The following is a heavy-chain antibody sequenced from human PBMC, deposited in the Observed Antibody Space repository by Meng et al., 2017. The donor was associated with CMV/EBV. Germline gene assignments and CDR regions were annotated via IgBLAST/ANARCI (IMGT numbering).Heavy chain of an antibody. V-gene: IGHV1-69*05. CDR1: GGTFSSYA. Sequence: SVKVSCKASGGTFSSYAISWVRQAPGQGLEWMGGIIPIFGTANYAQKFQGRVTITTDESTSTAYMELSSLRSEDTAVCYCALVAAARLLGSTLNWYFDLWGRGTLVTVSS. CDR3: ALVAAARLLGSTLNWYFDL. D-gene: IGHD6-6*01. J-gene: IGHJ2*01. CDR2: IIPIFGTA.